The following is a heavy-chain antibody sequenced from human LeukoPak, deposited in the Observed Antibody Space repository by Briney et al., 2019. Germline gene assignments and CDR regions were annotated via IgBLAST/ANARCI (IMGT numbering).Heavy chain of an antibody. CDR1: GFTFSESW. Sequence: GGSLRLSCAASGFTFSESWMRWVRQAPGKGLEWVSDISSSGTTIHYADSVKGRFTISRDNAKNSLYLQMSSLRAEDTAAYYCARGLDDGYSYGLDYWGQGTLVTVSS. V-gene: IGHV3-11*04. CDR3: ARGLDDGYSYGLDY. D-gene: IGHD5-18*01. CDR2: ISSSGTTI. J-gene: IGHJ4*02.